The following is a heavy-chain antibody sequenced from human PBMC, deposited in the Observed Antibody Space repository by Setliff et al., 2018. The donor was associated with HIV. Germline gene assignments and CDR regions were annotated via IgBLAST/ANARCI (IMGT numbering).Heavy chain of an antibody. CDR2: IDTSGST. Sequence: SETLSLTCTVSRDAMSSSSDSWTWIRQPAGKGLEWIGHIDTSGSTKYHPPLESRVTISVDTSKNQFSLKVSSVTAADTAVYYCARDFPLVRGVITHYYYYGMDVWGQGTTVTVSS. V-gene: IGHV4-61*09. J-gene: IGHJ6*02. CDR3: ARDFPLVRGVITHYYYYGMDV. CDR1: RDAMSSSSDS. D-gene: IGHD3-10*01.